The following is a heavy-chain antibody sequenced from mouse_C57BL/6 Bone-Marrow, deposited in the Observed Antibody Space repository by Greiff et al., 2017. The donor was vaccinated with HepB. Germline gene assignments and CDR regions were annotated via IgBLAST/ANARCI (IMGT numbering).Heavy chain of an antibody. D-gene: IGHD1-1*01. CDR3: TGPYYYGSSLPYAMDY. J-gene: IGHJ4*01. CDR2: IRLKSDNYAT. Sequence: EVKVEESGGGLVQPGGSMKLSCVASGFTFSNYWMNWVRQSPEKGLEWVAQIRLKSDNYATHYAESVKGRFTISRDDSKSSVYLQMNNLRAEDTGIYYCTGPYYYGSSLPYAMDYWGQGTSVTVSS. V-gene: IGHV6-3*01. CDR1: GFTFSNYW.